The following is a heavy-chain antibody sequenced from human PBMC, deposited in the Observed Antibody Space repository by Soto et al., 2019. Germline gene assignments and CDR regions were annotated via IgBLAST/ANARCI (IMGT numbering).Heavy chain of an antibody. CDR3: ARHVLRFLEWLDH. Sequence: QVQLVQSGAEVKKPGASVKVSCKASGYTFTSYAMHWVRQAPGQRLESMGWINAGNGNTKYSQKFQGRVTITRDTSASTAYMELSSLRSEDTAVYYCARHVLRFLEWLDHWGQGTLVTVSS. D-gene: IGHD3-3*01. CDR2: INAGNGNT. V-gene: IGHV1-3*01. CDR1: GYTFTSYA. J-gene: IGHJ5*02.